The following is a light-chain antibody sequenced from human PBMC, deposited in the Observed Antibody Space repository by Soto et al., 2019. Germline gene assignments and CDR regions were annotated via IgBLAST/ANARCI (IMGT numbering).Light chain of an antibody. J-gene: IGLJ7*01. CDR1: NIGSKS. Sequence: SYELTQPPSVSVAPGKTARITCGGNNIGSKSVHWYLQKPGQAPVLVIYYDSDRPSGIPERFSGSNSGNTATLTISRVEAGDEADYYCQVWDSSSDHPVFGGGTQLTVL. V-gene: IGLV3-21*04. CDR2: YDS. CDR3: QVWDSSSDHPV.